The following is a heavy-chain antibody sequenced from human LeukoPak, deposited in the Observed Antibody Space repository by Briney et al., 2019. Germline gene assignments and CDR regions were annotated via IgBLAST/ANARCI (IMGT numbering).Heavy chain of an antibody. Sequence: PGGSLRLSCAASGFTFSSCAMSWVRQAPGKRLEWVSGISGGGGGTNYADSVKGRFAISRDNPKNTLYLEMNHLRVEDTAVYYCAKDRWEQWLGVSYYDYGMDVWGKGPTVTVPS. CDR2: ISGGGGGT. J-gene: IGHJ6*04. CDR1: GFTFSSCA. CDR3: AKDRWEQWLGVSYYDYGMDV. D-gene: IGHD6-19*01. V-gene: IGHV3-23*01.